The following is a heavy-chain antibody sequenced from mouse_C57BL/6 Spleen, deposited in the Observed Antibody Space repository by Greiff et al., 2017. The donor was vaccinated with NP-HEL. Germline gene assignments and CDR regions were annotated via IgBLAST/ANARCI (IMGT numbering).Heavy chain of an antibody. CDR2: INPNYGTT. J-gene: IGHJ2*01. CDR3: ARGSLITTAPALFDY. Sequence: EVQLQQSGPELVKPGASVKISCKASGYSFTDYNMNWVKQSNGKSLEWIGVINPNYGTTSYNQKFKGKATLTVDQSSSTAYMQLNSLTSEDSAVYYWARGSLITTAPALFDYWGQGTTLTVSS. CDR1: GYSFTDYN. D-gene: IGHD1-1*01. V-gene: IGHV1-39*01.